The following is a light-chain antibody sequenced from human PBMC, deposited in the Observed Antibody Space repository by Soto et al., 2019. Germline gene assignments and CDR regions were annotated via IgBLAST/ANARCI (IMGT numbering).Light chain of an antibody. J-gene: IGKJ1*01. CDR1: QNLGTSY. Sequence: VLIPSPGALSSFYRARGTLSCRPSQNLGTSYLAWFHQKSGQAPRLLIYRASRRATGIPDRFTGSGSGTDFTLTINTVEPEDFAVYFCQQYAGAPRTFAQGTKGDI. V-gene: IGKV3-20*01. CDR3: QQYAGAPRT. CDR2: RAS.